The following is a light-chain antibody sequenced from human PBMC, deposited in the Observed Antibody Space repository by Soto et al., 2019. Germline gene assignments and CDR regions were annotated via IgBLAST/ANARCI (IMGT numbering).Light chain of an antibody. CDR1: QSLLHSDGKTY. V-gene: IGKV2D-29*01. J-gene: IGKJ5*01. Sequence: DIVMTQTPLSLSVTPGQPASISCESSQSLLHSDGKTYLYWYLQKPGQAPQLLIYEVSDRFSGVPDRFSGSGSGTDCTLNISRVEAGDVGVYYCMQSMERPLTFGQGTRLEIK. CDR3: MQSMERPLT. CDR2: EVS.